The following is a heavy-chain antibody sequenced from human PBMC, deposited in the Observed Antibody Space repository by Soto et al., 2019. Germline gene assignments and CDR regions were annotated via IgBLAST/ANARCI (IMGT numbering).Heavy chain of an antibody. J-gene: IGHJ3*02. D-gene: IGHD3-10*01. CDR2: ISNSGGST. Sequence: PGESLKISCTASGFTFSTYAMSWVRQAPGKGLEWVSAISNSGGSTYYADSVRGRFTISRDNYMNTLYLQMNSLRIEDTAVYYCAHPRGFGVFDAYDIWGQGTMVTVSS. CDR3: AHPRGFGVFDAYDI. CDR1: GFTFSTYA. V-gene: IGHV3-23*01.